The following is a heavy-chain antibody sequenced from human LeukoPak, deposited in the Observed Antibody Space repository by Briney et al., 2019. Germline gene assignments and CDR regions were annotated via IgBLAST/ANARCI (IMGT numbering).Heavy chain of an antibody. Sequence: RGSLRHSPAASGFTFSNYRMHWVPQTPGKGLEWVSRINERVTITSYADSVKGRFTISRENARNTLYLQMNSLTAEDTAVYYSVRALFYWGTPGDGFDSGPREPWSPSP. CDR1: GFTFSNYR. CDR2: INERVTIT. D-gene: IGHD3-16*01. J-gene: IGHJ4*02. CDR3: VRALFYWGTPGDGFDS. V-gene: IGHV3-74*01.